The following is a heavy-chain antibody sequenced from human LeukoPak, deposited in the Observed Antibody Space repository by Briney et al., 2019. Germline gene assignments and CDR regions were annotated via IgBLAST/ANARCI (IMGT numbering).Heavy chain of an antibody. V-gene: IGHV1-18*01. D-gene: IGHD3-3*01. CDR1: GYTFTSYG. CDR3: AREYYDFWSGYYPSDY. CDR2: ISAYNGNT. J-gene: IGHJ4*02. Sequence: ASVKVSRKASGYTFTSYGISWVRQAPGQGLEWMGWISAYNGNTNYAQKLQGRVTMTTDTSTSTAYMELRSLRSDDAAVYYCAREYYDFWSGYYPSDYWGQGTLVTVSS.